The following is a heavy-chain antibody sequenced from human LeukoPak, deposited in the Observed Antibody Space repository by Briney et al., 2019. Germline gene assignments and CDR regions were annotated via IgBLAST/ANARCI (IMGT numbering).Heavy chain of an antibody. Sequence: ASVKVSCKASGYTFTAYYVHWVRQAPGQGLEWMGWINTNSGATNYAQNFQGRVTMTRDTSISTAYMELSSLRSDDTALYYCTKPQRGAFEVWGQGTMVTVSS. V-gene: IGHV1-2*02. CDR1: GYTFTAYY. J-gene: IGHJ3*01. CDR3: TKPQRGAFEV. CDR2: INTNSGAT. D-gene: IGHD6-25*01.